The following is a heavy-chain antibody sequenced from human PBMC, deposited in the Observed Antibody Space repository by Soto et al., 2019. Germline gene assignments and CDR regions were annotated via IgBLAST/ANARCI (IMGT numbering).Heavy chain of an antibody. J-gene: IGHJ4*02. CDR3: ARGGALALIVVTPKYYFDY. CDR1: GGSFSGYY. D-gene: IGHD2-15*01. CDR2: INHSGST. Sequence: PSETLSLTCAVYGGSFSGYYWSWIRQPPGKGLEWIGEINHSGSTNYNPSLKSRVTISVDTSKNQFSLKLSSVTAADTAVYYCARGGALALIVVTPKYYFDYWGQGTLVTVSS. V-gene: IGHV4-34*01.